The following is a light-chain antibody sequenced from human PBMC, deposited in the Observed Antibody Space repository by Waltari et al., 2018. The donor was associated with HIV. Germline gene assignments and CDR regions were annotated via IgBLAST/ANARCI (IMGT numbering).Light chain of an antibody. J-gene: IGKJ2*01. CDR3: QQYNIYPLT. Sequence: DIQMTQSPPSLSAVIGERVTITCRASQRIAYYVAWFQQKPGEAPKSLIYDASYLQNGVPSRFSGSGFGTDFSLTITSLQPEDFATYYCQQYNIYPLTFGQGTKLEI. CDR1: QRIAYY. CDR2: DAS. V-gene: IGKV1-16*01.